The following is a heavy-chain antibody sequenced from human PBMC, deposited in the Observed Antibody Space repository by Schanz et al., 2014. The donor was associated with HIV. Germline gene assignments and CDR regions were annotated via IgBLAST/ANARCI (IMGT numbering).Heavy chain of an antibody. CDR1: GFTFSSYG. V-gene: IGHV3-33*01. CDR3: ARGSGPYYYYYSMDV. D-gene: IGHD3-10*01. CDR2: TWYDGSNK. Sequence: QVQLVESGGGVVQPGRSLRLSCAASGFTFSSYGMHWVRQAPGKGLEWVAVTWYDGSNKYYADSVKGRFTISRDNSKNTLYLQMNSLRAEDTAVYYCARGSGPYYYYYSMDVWGQGTTVTVS. J-gene: IGHJ6*02.